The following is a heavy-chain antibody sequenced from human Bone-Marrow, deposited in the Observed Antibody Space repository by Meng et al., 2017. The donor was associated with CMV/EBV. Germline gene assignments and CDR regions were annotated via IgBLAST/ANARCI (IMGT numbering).Heavy chain of an antibody. CDR1: GFTFSSYG. CDR3: AKDSSGSDFWSGYPNY. V-gene: IGHV3-30*02. D-gene: IGHD3-3*01. CDR2: IRYDGSNK. J-gene: IGHJ4*02. Sequence: GESLKISCAASGFTFSSYGMHWVRQAPGKGLEWVAFIRYDGSNKYYADSVKGRFTISRDNSKNTLYLQMNSLRAEDTAVYYCAKDSSGSDFWSGYPNYWGQGTLVTVSS.